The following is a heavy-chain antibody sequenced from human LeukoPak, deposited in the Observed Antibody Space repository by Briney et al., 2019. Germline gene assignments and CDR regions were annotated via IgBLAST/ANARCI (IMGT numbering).Heavy chain of an antibody. CDR3: ARGVRVRGGNWFDP. CDR2: IYHSGST. Sequence: PSETLSLTCAVSGGSISGGGYSWSWIRQPPGKGLEWIGYIYHSGSTYYNPSLKSRVTISVDRPKNQFSLKLSSVTAADTAVYYCARGVRVRGGNWFDPWGQGTLVTVSS. V-gene: IGHV4-30-2*01. D-gene: IGHD3-10*01. CDR1: GGSISGGGYS. J-gene: IGHJ5*02.